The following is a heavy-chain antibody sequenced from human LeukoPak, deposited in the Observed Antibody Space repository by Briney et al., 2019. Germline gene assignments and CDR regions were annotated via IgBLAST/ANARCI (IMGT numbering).Heavy chain of an antibody. J-gene: IGHJ4*02. V-gene: IGHV3-23*01. CDR1: GFTFSSLA. CDR3: AKEDLDIVVVVAATPSDY. CDR2: IRSNGDTT. D-gene: IGHD2-15*01. Sequence: GGSLRLSCTASGFTFSSLAMTWVRQAPGKGLEWVSTIRSNGDTTYNADSVKGRFTISRDNSKNTLYLQMNSLRAEDTAVYYCAKEDLDIVVVVAATPSDYWGQGTLVTVSS.